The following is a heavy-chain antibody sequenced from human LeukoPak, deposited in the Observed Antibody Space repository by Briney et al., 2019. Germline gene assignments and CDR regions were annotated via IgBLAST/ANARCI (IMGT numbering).Heavy chain of an antibody. CDR3: AKGGGSGSYYNVGYYYYMDV. V-gene: IGHV1-69*06. J-gene: IGHJ6*03. CDR1: GGTFSSYA. D-gene: IGHD3-10*01. Sequence: SVKVSCKASGGTFSSYAISWVRQAPGQGLEWMGGIIPIFGTANYAQKFQGRVTITADKSTSTAYMELSSLRAEDMALYYCAKGGGSGSYYNVGYYYYMDVWGKGTTVTVSS. CDR2: IIPIFGTA.